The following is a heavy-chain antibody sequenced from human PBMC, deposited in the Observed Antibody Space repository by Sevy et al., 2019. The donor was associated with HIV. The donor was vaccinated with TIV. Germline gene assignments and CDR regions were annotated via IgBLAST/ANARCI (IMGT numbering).Heavy chain of an antibody. CDR2: INPNSGGT. CDR3: ARDLLAVAGTTPFDY. CDR1: GYTFTGYY. V-gene: IGHV1-2*02. J-gene: IGHJ4*02. Sequence: ASVKVSCKASGYTFTGYYMHWVRQAPGQGLEWMGWINPNSGGTNYGQKFQGRVTMTRDTSISTAYMELSRLRSDDTAVYYCARDLLAVAGTTPFDYWGQGTLVTVSS. D-gene: IGHD6-19*01.